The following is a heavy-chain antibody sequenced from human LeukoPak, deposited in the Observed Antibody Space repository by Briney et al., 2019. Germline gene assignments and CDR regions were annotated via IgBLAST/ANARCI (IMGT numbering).Heavy chain of an antibody. Sequence: GESLKISRKGSGYSFTSYWIGWVRQMPGKGLEWMGIIYPGDSDTRYSPSFQGQVTISADKSISTAYLQWSSLKASDTAMYYCARQNGCSGGSCYPPDYWGQGTLVTVSS. CDR1: GYSFTSYW. CDR2: IYPGDSDT. V-gene: IGHV5-51*01. D-gene: IGHD2-15*01. CDR3: ARQNGCSGGSCYPPDY. J-gene: IGHJ4*02.